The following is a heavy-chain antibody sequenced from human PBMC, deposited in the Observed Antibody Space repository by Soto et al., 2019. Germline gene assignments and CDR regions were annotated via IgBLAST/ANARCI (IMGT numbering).Heavy chain of an antibody. CDR1: GFTVSNSY. CDR2: IYSGGMT. J-gene: IGHJ4*02. D-gene: IGHD3-22*01. Sequence: GGSLRLSCAASGFTVSNSYMSWVRQAPGKGLEWVSVIYSGGMTSYADSVKGRFSISRDNSKNTLYLQMNSLRAEDTAVYYCAKNQYYYDSSDSDYWGQGT. V-gene: IGHV3-66*01. CDR3: AKNQYYYDSSDSDY.